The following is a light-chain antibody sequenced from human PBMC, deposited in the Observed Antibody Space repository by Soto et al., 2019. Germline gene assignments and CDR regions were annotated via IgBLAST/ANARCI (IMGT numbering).Light chain of an antibody. J-gene: IGKJ1*01. CDR2: WAS. CDR3: QQYYSTPWT. CDR1: QSILYSSNNKRY. V-gene: IGKV4-1*01. Sequence: DIVMTQSPDSLAVSLGERATIKCKSSQSILYSSNNKRYLAWYQQKPGQSPKLLIYWASTRESGVPDRVSGSGSGTDFTLTISSLQAEDVAVYFCQQYYSTPWTFGQGTKVEIK.